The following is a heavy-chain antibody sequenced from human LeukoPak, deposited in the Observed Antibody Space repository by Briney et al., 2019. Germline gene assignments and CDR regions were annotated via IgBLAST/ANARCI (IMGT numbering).Heavy chain of an antibody. J-gene: IGHJ4*02. Sequence: GRSLRLSCAASGFTFNSYELTWVRQAPGKGLEWVSYISSSASTTYADSVKGRFTISRDNAKNSLYLQMNSLRAEDTAVYYCARGGSWVDYWGQGTLVTVSS. V-gene: IGHV3-48*03. CDR3: ARGGSWVDY. D-gene: IGHD2-15*01. CDR1: GFTFNSYE. CDR2: ISSSASTT.